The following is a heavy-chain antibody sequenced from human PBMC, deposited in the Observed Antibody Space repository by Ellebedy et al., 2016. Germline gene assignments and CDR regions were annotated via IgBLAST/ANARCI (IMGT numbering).Heavy chain of an antibody. CDR3: VRGRARAEF. CDR1: GFTFSDYY. J-gene: IGHJ4*02. CDR2: ISGRDKQT. D-gene: IGHD1-26*01. Sequence: GESLKISXAASGFTFSDYYMSWIRQAPGEGPQFIAYISGRDKQTDYAESVRGRFTVSRDNAKNSLYLQMDSLRVEDTALYYCVRGRARAEFWGQGTQVTVSS. V-gene: IGHV3-11*03.